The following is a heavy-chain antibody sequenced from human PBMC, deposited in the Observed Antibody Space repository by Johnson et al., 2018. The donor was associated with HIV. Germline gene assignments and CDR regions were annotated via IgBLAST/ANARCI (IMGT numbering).Heavy chain of an antibody. V-gene: IGHV3-30*03. Sequence: QVQLVESGGGVVQPGRSLRLSCAASGFTFSSYGMHWVRQAPGKGLEWVAVISYDGSKKYYSDSVKGRFTISRDNSKNTLYLQMNSLRAEDTAVYYCPREKLDSRGYYDGFDIWGQGTMVTVSS. J-gene: IGHJ3*02. D-gene: IGHD3-22*01. CDR2: ISYDGSKK. CDR1: GFTFSSYG. CDR3: PREKLDSRGYYDGFDI.